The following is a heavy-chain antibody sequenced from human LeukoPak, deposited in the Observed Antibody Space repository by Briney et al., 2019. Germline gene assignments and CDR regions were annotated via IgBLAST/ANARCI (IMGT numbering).Heavy chain of an antibody. CDR3: ARHGGWYGESSLDS. J-gene: IGHJ4*02. D-gene: IGHD3-10*01. CDR2: IRPSGST. Sequence: PSETLSLTCAVYGGSFSGYYWSWIRQPPGKGREWIGEIRPSGSTNYNPSLKSRVTVSEDTSKNQFYLEVPYVTATDTAVYYCARHGGWYGESSLDSWGQGHLVIVSS. CDR1: GGSFSGYY. V-gene: IGHV4-34*01.